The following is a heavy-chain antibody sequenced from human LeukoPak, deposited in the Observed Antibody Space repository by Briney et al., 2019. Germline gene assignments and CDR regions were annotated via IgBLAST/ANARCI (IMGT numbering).Heavy chain of an antibody. V-gene: IGHV4-4*07. CDR3: ARVAAAGTDYFDY. Sequence: SETLSLTCTVSGGSINFYYWSWIRQPAGKGLEWIGRIYTSGSTNYNPSLKSRVTMSVDTSKNQFSLKLSSVTAADTAVYYCARVAAAGTDYFDYWGQGTLVTVSS. CDR1: GGSINFYY. CDR2: IYTSGST. D-gene: IGHD6-13*01. J-gene: IGHJ4*02.